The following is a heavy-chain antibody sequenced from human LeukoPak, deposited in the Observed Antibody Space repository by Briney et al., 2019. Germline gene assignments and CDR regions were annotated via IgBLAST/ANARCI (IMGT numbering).Heavy chain of an antibody. CDR1: VGSISSSSYY. V-gene: IGHV4-39*01. D-gene: IGHD3-10*01. Sequence: SETLSLTCTVSVGSISSSSYYWGWIRQPPGEGLEWIGRIYYSGSTYYNPSLKSRVTISVDTSKNQFSLKLSSVTAADTAVYYCARQILLWFGELPYYFDYWGQGTLVNVSS. J-gene: IGHJ4*02. CDR2: IYYSGST. CDR3: ARQILLWFGELPYYFDY.